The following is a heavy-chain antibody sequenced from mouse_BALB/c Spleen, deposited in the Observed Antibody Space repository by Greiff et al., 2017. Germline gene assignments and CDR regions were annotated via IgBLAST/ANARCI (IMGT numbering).Heavy chain of an antibody. V-gene: IGHV5-9-3*01. Sequence: EVQVVESGGGLVKPGGSLKLSCAASGFTFSSYAMSWVRQTPEKRLEWVATISSGGSYTYYPDSVKGRFTISRDNAKNTLYLQMSSLRSEDTAMYYCARDGNYPAWFAYWGQGTLVTVSA. J-gene: IGHJ3*01. CDR3: ARDGNYPAWFAY. D-gene: IGHD2-1*01. CDR2: ISSGGSYT. CDR1: GFTFSSYA.